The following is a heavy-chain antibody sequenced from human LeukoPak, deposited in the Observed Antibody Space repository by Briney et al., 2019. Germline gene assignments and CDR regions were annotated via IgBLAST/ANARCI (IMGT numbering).Heavy chain of an antibody. V-gene: IGHV3-21*01. Sequence: GGSLRLSCAASGFTFSSYSMNWVRQAQGKGRGWVSSISSSSSYIYYADSVKGRFTISRDNAKNSLYLQMNSLRAEDTAVYYCARDPLNYYGSGSAVDYWGQGTLVTVSS. J-gene: IGHJ4*02. D-gene: IGHD3-10*01. CDR2: ISSSSSYI. CDR3: ARDPLNYYGSGSAVDY. CDR1: GFTFSSYS.